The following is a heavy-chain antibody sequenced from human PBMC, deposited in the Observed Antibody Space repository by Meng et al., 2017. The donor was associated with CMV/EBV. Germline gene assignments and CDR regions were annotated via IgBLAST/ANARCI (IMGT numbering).Heavy chain of an antibody. D-gene: IGHD6-13*01. V-gene: IGHV4-34*01. CDR3: ARGGIAAAGPFDY. CDR1: GGTFSGYY. J-gene: IGHJ4*02. Sequence: LQPSGAGLCQPSEPLPLTCAVCGGTFSGYYWGWNRPPPGKGLEWIGEINHSGSTNYNPSLKSRVTISVDTSKNQFSLKLSSVTAADTAVYYCARGGIAAAGPFDYWGQGTLVTVSS. CDR2: INHSGST.